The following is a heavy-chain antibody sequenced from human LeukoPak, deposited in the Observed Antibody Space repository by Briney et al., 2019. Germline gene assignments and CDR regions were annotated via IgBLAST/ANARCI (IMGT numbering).Heavy chain of an antibody. CDR1: GYTFTSYA. D-gene: IGHD2-2*01. CDR2: INAGNGNT. V-gene: IGHV1-3*01. J-gene: IGHJ5*02. Sequence: ASVKVSCKASGYTFTSYAMHWVRQAPGQRLEWMGWINAGNGNTKYSQKFQGRVTITRDTSASTAYMELSSLRSEDTAVYYCARDPGVIVVVPAAMTTWGQGTLVTVSS. CDR3: ARDPGVIVVVPAAMTT.